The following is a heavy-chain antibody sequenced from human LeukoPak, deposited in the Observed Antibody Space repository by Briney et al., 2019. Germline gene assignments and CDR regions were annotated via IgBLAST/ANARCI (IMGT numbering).Heavy chain of an antibody. CDR3: ARVRQQLVRSEAFDI. Sequence: SVKVSCKASGGTFSSYAISWVRQAPGQGLEWMGGIIPIFGTANYAQKFQGRVTITADKSTSTAYMELSSLRSEDTAVYYCARVRQQLVRSEAFDIWGQGTMVTVSS. J-gene: IGHJ3*02. D-gene: IGHD6-13*01. V-gene: IGHV1-69*06. CDR2: IIPIFGTA. CDR1: GGTFSSYA.